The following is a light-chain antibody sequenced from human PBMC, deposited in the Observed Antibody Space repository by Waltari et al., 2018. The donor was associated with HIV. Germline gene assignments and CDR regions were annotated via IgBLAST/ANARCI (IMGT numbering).Light chain of an antibody. CDR3: QQYNILHIT. J-gene: IGKJ5*01. Sequence: DIQMTQSPSSLSASVGDRVTITCQASQDISNYLNWYQHKPGKAPKLLIYDTSNLEAGVPSRFRGSGYGTDFTFTISSLQPEDFATYYCQQYNILHITFGQGTRLEIK. CDR2: DTS. CDR1: QDISNY. V-gene: IGKV1-33*01.